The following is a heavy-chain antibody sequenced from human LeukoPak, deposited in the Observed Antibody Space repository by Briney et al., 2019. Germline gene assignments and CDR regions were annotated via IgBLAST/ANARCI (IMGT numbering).Heavy chain of an antibody. CDR3: ARGAMATTPFFDY. J-gene: IGHJ4*02. D-gene: IGHD5-24*01. CDR1: GGSISNYY. Sequence: PSETLSLTCPVSGGSISNYYYWTWIGRPPGKGLGWIGYVYYTGTTNFTPSLKSRVTMSLDTSRNQFSLKLTSLTAADTAVYYCARGAMATTPFFDYWGQGTLVTVSS. CDR2: VYYTGTT. V-gene: IGHV4-59*01.